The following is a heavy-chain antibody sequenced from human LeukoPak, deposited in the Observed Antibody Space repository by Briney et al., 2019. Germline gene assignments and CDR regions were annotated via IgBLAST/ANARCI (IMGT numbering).Heavy chain of an antibody. Sequence: PSETLSLTCTVPGGSISSSSYYWGWIRQPPGKGLEWIGSIYYSGSTYYNPSLKSRVTISVDTSKNQFSLKLSSVTAADTAVYYCARPSGYSYGYGIDYWGQGTLVTVSS. CDR3: ARPSGYSYGYGIDY. D-gene: IGHD5-18*01. J-gene: IGHJ4*02. CDR2: IYYSGST. V-gene: IGHV4-39*01. CDR1: GGSISSSSYY.